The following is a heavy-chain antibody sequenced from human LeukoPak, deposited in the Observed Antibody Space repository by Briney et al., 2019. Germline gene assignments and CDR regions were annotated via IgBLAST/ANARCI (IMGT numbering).Heavy chain of an antibody. D-gene: IGHD6-6*01. CDR1: GFTFSDYY. V-gene: IGHV3-11*04. J-gene: IGHJ5*02. CDR2: ISSSGSTI. Sequence: GGPLRLSCAASGFTFSDYYMSWIRQAPGKGLEWVSYISSSGSTIYYADSVKGRFTISRDNAKNSLYLQMNSLRAEDTAVYYCARQRGIIAARRGNWFDPWGQGTLVTVSS. CDR3: ARQRGIIAARRGNWFDP.